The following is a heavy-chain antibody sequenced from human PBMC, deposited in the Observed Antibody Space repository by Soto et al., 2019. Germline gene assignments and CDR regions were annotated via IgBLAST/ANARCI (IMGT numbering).Heavy chain of an antibody. J-gene: IGHJ5*02. CDR3: AREGNTYYDFWSGYYHWFDP. D-gene: IGHD3-3*01. Sequence: ASVNVSCKASGGTFTGYYMHWVRQAPGQGLEWMGWINPNSGGTNYAQKFQGWVTMTRDTSISTAYMELSRLRSDDTAVYYCAREGNTYYDFWSGYYHWFDPWGQGTLVTVSS. V-gene: IGHV1-2*04. CDR1: GGTFTGYY. CDR2: INPNSGGT.